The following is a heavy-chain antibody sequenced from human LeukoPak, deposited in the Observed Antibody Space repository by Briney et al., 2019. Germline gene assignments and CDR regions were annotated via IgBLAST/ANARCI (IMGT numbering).Heavy chain of an antibody. Sequence: SETLSLTCAVYGGSFSGYYWSWIRQPPGKGLEGMGEINHSGSTNYNPSLKSRVTISVDTSKTQFSLKLSSVTAADTAVYYCARGGPYYFDYWGQGTLVTVSS. CDR1: GGSFSGYY. V-gene: IGHV4-34*01. CDR2: INHSGST. CDR3: ARGGPYYFDY. J-gene: IGHJ4*02.